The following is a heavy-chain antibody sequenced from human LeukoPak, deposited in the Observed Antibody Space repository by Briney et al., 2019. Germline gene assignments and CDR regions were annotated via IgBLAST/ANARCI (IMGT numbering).Heavy chain of an antibody. J-gene: IGHJ4*02. Sequence: GGSLRLSCAASGYTFSSYAMSWVRQAPGKGLEWVSAISGSGGSTYYADSVKGRFTISRDNSKNTLYLRMNSLRAADTAVYYCAKTRLEYYYDSSGYYSFFDYWGQGTLVTVSS. CDR2: ISGSGGST. CDR3: AKTRLEYYYDSSGYYSFFDY. CDR1: GYTFSSYA. V-gene: IGHV3-23*01. D-gene: IGHD3-22*01.